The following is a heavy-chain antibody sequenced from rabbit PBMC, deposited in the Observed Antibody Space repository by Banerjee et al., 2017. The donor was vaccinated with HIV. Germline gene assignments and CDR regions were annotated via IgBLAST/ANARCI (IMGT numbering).Heavy chain of an antibody. CDR2: INTISGDT. J-gene: IGHJ4*01. CDR3: ARELAVVIGWNFNL. V-gene: IGHV1S45*01. Sequence: EQLEESGGALVTPEGSLTLTCTASGFSFRNGYVMCCVRQATGKGLEWIACINTISGDTVYATCAKGRFTISKAALTPGTLQMTSLTAADTASYFCARELAVVIGWNFNLGGPATRVTVS. CDR1: GFSFRNGYV. D-gene: IGHD1-1*01.